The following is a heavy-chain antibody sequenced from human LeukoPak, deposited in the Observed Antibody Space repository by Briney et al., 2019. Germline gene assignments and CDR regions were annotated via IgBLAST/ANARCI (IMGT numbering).Heavy chain of an antibody. V-gene: IGHV3-23*01. CDR1: GFSFSSYA. J-gene: IGHJ4*02. Sequence: GGSLRLSCATSGFSFSSYAMSWVRQAPGKGLEWVSAMSSSDDGRYYAASVRGRFTISRDTSRSTLYLQMNSLRAEDAAVYYCAKAPVTSCRGAFCYPFDYWGQGTLATVSS. D-gene: IGHD2-15*01. CDR3: AKAPVTSCRGAFCYPFDY. CDR2: MSSSDDGR.